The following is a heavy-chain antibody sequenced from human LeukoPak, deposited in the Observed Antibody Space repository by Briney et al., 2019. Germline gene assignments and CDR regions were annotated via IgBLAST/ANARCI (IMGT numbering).Heavy chain of an antibody. CDR3: ARSPYYYDSTGYYYYYYMGV. J-gene: IGHJ6*03. D-gene: IGHD3-22*01. Sequence: SVKVSCKASGGTFSSYTISWVRQAPGQGLEWMGRIIPILGIANYAQKFQGRVTITADKSTSTAYMELSSLRSEDTAVYYCARSPYYYDSTGYYYYYYMGVWGKGTTVIVSS. CDR1: GGTFSSYT. V-gene: IGHV1-69*02. CDR2: IIPILGIA.